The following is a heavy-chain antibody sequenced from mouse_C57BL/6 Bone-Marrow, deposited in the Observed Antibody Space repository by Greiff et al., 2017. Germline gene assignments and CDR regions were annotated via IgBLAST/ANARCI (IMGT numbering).Heavy chain of an antibody. D-gene: IGHD2-4*01. CDR3: ARRRIYYDYGDAMDY. V-gene: IGHV1-64*01. CDR1: GYTFTSYW. Sequence: VQLQQPGAELVKPGASVKLSCKASGYTFTSYWMHWVKQRPGQGLEWIGMIHPNSGSTNYNEKFKSKATLTVNNSSSTAYMQLSSLTSEDSAVDYCARRRIYYDYGDAMDYWGQGTSVTVSS. J-gene: IGHJ4*01. CDR2: IHPNSGST.